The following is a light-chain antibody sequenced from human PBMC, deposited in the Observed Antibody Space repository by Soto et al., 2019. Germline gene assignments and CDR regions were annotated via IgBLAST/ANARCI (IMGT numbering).Light chain of an antibody. CDR2: DAS. CDR3: QQRSNWPLT. V-gene: IGKV3-11*01. Sequence: EIVLTQSPATLSLSRGERATLSCRASQSVSSYLAWYQQKPGQAPRLLIYDASNRATVIPARFSGSGSGTDFTLTISSLEPEDFAVYYCQQRSNWPLTFGGGTKVDIK. J-gene: IGKJ4*01. CDR1: QSVSSY.